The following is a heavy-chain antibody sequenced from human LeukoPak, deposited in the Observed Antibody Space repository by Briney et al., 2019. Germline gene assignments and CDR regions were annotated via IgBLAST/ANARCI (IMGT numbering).Heavy chain of an antibody. D-gene: IGHD6-19*01. J-gene: IGHJ4*02. CDR1: GGSISSHY. CDR2: IYYSGST. CDR3: ARARSGWLFDY. V-gene: IGHV4-59*11. Sequence: SETLSLTCTVSGGSISSHYWSWIRQSPGKGLEWIGYIYYSGSTNYNPSLKSRVTISVDTPKNQFSLKLSSVTAADTAVYYCARARSGWLFDYWGQGTLVTVSS.